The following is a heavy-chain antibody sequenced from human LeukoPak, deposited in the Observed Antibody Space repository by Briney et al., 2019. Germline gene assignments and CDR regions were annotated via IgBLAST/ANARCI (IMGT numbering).Heavy chain of an antibody. Sequence: GGSLRLSCAASGFTFSSYGMHWVRQAPGKGLEWVAVISYDGSNKYYADSVKGRFTISRDNSKNTLYLQMNSLRAEDTAVYYCAKDLSAGKQLALMDVWGQGTTVTVSS. V-gene: IGHV3-30*18. J-gene: IGHJ6*02. D-gene: IGHD1-1*01. CDR2: ISYDGSNK. CDR1: GFTFSSYG. CDR3: AKDLSAGKQLALMDV.